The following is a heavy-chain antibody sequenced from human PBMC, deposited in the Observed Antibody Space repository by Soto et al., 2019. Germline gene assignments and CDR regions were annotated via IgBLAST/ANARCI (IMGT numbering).Heavy chain of an antibody. CDR3: ASPPLEKYYYDSSGYCY. Sequence: PGESLKISCKGSGYSFTSYWISWVRQMPGKGLEWMGRIDPSDSYTNYSPSFQGHVTISADKSISTAYLQWSSLKASDTAMYYCASPPLEKYYYDSSGYCYWGQGTLVTVS. CDR1: GYSFTSYW. D-gene: IGHD3-22*01. V-gene: IGHV5-10-1*01. J-gene: IGHJ4*02. CDR2: IDPSDSYT.